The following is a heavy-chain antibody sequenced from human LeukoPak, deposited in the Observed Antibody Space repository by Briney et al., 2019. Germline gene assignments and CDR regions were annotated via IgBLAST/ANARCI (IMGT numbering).Heavy chain of an antibody. CDR2: IYTSGST. CDR3: ARLGYCSGGSCYDDY. V-gene: IGHV4-59*10. J-gene: IGHJ4*02. Sequence: SETLSLTCAVYGGSFSGYYWSWIRQPAGKGLEWIGRIYTSGSTNYNPSLKSRVTISVDTSKNQFSLKLSSVTAADTAVYYCARLGYCSGGSCYDDYWGQGTLVTVSS. D-gene: IGHD2-15*01. CDR1: GGSFSGYY.